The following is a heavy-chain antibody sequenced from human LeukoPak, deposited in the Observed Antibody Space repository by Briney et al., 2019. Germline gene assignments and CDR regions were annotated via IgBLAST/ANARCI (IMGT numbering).Heavy chain of an antibody. D-gene: IGHD3-3*01. Sequence: RGSLRLSCAASEFTFSTYSMNWVRQAPGKGLEWVSSISSSSGYIYYADSVKGRFTISRDNAKNSLYLQMNSLRAEDTAVYYCARDTDGFESGYGYYYYHGMDVWGQGTTVTVSS. CDR2: ISSSSGYI. CDR1: EFTFSTYS. V-gene: IGHV3-21*04. CDR3: ARDTDGFESGYGYYYYHGMDV. J-gene: IGHJ6*02.